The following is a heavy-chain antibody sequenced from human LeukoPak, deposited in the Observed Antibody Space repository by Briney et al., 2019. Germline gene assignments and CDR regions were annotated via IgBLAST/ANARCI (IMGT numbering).Heavy chain of an antibody. CDR3: ARDSLSDDSSGYYGF. Sequence: ASVKVSCKASGYTLTAYYIHWVRQAPGHGLEWMGWINPKTLGTNYAQKFRGRVTLTRDTSITTVYMELSSLRSDDTAVYYCARDSLSDDSSGYYGFWGQGALVTVST. J-gene: IGHJ4*02. CDR1: GYTLTAYY. CDR2: INPKTLGT. V-gene: IGHV1-2*02. D-gene: IGHD3-22*01.